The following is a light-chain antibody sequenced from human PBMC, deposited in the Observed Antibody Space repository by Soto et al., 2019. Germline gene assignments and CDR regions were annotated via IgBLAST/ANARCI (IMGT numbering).Light chain of an antibody. J-gene: IGKJ4*02. CDR1: QSISSW. Sequence: DIQMTQSPSTLSASVGDRVTITCRASQSISSWLAWYQQKPGKAPKLLIYDASSLESGVPSRFSGSGSGTEFALTFSSLQPDDFATYYCQHYNSDSPDTCGGGTKVEIK. V-gene: IGKV1-5*01. CDR2: DAS. CDR3: QHYNSDSPDT.